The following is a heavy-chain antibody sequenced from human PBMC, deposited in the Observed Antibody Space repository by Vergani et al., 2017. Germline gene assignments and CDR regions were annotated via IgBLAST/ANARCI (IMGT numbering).Heavy chain of an antibody. V-gene: IGHV4-59*12. CDR2: IYYSGST. D-gene: IGHD3-10*01. J-gene: IGHJ4*02. CDR1: GGSISSYY. Sequence: QVQLQESGQGLVKPSETLSLTCTVSGGSISSYYWSWIRQPPGNGLEWIGYIYYSGSTNYNPSLKSRVTISVDTSKHQFALELSTVTAADTAVYYCARWTGGITMVRVVYYFDYWGQGTLVTVSS. CDR3: ARWTGGITMVRVVYYFDY.